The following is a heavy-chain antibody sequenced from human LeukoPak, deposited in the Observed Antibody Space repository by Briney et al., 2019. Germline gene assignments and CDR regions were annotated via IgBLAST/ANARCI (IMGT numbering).Heavy chain of an antibody. CDR2: IIPIFGTA. J-gene: IGHJ3*02. Sequence: GSSVKVSCKASGGTFSSYAISWVRQAPGQGLEWMGGIIPIFGTANYVQKFQGRVTITADESTSTAYMELSSLRSEDTAVYYCARGVDGYKPRAFDIWGQGTMVTVSS. CDR1: GGTFSSYA. CDR3: ARGVDGYKPRAFDI. V-gene: IGHV1-69*01. D-gene: IGHD5-24*01.